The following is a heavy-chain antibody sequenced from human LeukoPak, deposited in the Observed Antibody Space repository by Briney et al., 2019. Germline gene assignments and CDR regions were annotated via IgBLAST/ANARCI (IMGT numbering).Heavy chain of an antibody. CDR2: ISGSGGST. V-gene: IGHV3-23*01. Sequence: GGSLRLSCAASGFTFSSYAMSWVRQAPGKGLAWVSAISGSGGSTYYADSVKGRFTISRDNSKNTLYLQMNSLRAEDTALYYCASGGIYYGAAFDFWGQGSLVTVSA. CDR3: ASGGIYYGAAFDF. CDR1: GFTFSSYA. J-gene: IGHJ4*02. D-gene: IGHD1-26*01.